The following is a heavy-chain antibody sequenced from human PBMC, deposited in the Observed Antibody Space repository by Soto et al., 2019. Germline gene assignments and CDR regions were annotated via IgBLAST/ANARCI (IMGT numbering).Heavy chain of an antibody. CDR3: ARALDFWSGYLPD. Sequence: GGSLRLSCAASGFTFSSYEMNWVRQAPGKGLEWVSYISSGGTTIYYADSVKGRFTISRDNAKNSLYLQMNSLRAEDTAIYYCARALDFWSGYLPDWGQGTLVTVSS. CDR1: GFTFSSYE. J-gene: IGHJ4*02. D-gene: IGHD3-3*01. V-gene: IGHV3-48*03. CDR2: ISSGGTTI.